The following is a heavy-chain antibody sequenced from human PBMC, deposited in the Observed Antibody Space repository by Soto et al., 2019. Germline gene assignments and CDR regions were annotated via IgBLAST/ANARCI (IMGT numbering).Heavy chain of an antibody. CDR3: ARALDFWSGYLPD. Sequence: GGSLRLSCAASGFTFSSYEMNWVRQAPGKGLEWVSYISSGGTTIYYADSVKGRFTISRDNAKNSLYLQMNSLRAEDTAIYYCARALDFWSGYLPDWGQGTLVTVSS. CDR1: GFTFSSYE. J-gene: IGHJ4*02. D-gene: IGHD3-3*01. V-gene: IGHV3-48*03. CDR2: ISSGGTTI.